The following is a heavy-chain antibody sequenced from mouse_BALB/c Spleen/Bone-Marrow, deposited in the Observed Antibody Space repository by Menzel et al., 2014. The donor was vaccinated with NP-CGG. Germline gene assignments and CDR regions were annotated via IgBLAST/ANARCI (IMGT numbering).Heavy chain of an antibody. CDR2: IDPAIFT. D-gene: IGHD2-14*01. Sequence: EVHLVESGAELVKPGASVKLSCTASGFNIKDTYLHWVKQRPEQGLDWIGRIDPAIFTKYDPKFQGKATITADTSSNTAYLHLSSLTSEDNAVYYCASYRYGWYFDVWGAGTSVTVSS. V-gene: IGHV14-3*02. CDR3: ASYRYGWYFDV. J-gene: IGHJ1*01. CDR1: GFNIKDTY.